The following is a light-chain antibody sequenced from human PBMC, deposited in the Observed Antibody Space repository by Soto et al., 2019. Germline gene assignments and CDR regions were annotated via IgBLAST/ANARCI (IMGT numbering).Light chain of an antibody. J-gene: IGLJ1*01. CDR1: SSDVGSYNL. CDR3: CSYAGSSTYV. CDR2: EGS. V-gene: IGLV2-23*01. Sequence: QSVLTQPASVSGSPGQSTTISCTGTSSDVGSYNLVSWYQQHPGKAPKLMIYEGSKRPSGVSNRFSGSKSGNTASLTISGLQAEDEADYYCCSYAGSSTYVFXTGTKVTVL.